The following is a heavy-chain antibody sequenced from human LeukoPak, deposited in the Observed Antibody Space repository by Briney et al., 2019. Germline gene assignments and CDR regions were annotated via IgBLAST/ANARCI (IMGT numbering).Heavy chain of an antibody. J-gene: IGHJ3*02. V-gene: IGHV1-24*01. CDR2: FDPEDGET. Sequence: ASVKVSCKVSGYTLTELSMHWVRQAPGKGLEWMGGFDPEDGETIYAQKFQGRVTMTEDTSTDTAYMELSSLRSEDTAVYYCATDLEATVVTPAAFDIWGQGTMVTVSS. D-gene: IGHD4-23*01. CDR3: ATDLEATVVTPAAFDI. CDR1: GYTLTELS.